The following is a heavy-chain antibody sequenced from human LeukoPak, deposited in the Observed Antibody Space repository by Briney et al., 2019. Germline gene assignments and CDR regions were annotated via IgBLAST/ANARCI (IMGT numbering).Heavy chain of an antibody. CDR2: MNPNSGNT. CDR1: GYTFTSYD. V-gene: IGHV1-8*01. CDR3: ARGAVAVTDAFDI. D-gene: IGHD6-19*01. Sequence: ASVKVSCKASGYTFTSYDINWVRQATGQGLEWMEWMNPNSGNTGYAQKFQGRVTMTRNTSISTAYMELSSLRSEDTAVYYCARGAVAVTDAFDIWGQGTMVTVSS. J-gene: IGHJ3*02.